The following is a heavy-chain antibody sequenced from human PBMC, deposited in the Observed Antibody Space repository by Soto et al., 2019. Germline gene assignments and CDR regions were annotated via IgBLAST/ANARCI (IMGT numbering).Heavy chain of an antibody. J-gene: IGHJ5*02. D-gene: IGHD6-13*01. CDR1: GYTFTSYY. CDR3: ARSQSYRQQPGYGWFDP. Sequence: GASVKVSCKASGYTFTSYYMHWVRQAPGQGLEWMGIINPSGGSTSYAQKFQGRVTMTRDTSTSTVYMELSSLRSEDTAVYYCARSQSYRQQPGYGWFDPWGQGTLVTVSS. V-gene: IGHV1-46*01. CDR2: INPSGGST.